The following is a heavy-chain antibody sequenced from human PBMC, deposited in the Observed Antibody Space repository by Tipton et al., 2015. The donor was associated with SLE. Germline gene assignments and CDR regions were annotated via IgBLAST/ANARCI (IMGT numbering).Heavy chain of an antibody. CDR2: ISSSSSYI. CDR3: ARSPVDYWNGYSA. CDR1: GFTFSRYS. D-gene: IGHD3-3*01. V-gene: IGHV3-21*04. Sequence: SLRLSCAASGFTFSRYSMNWVRQAPGKGLEWVSSISSSSSYIHQADSVKGRFTISRDNSKNSLYLQMNGLRAEDTAVYYCARSPVDYWNGYSAWGQGTLVTVSS. J-gene: IGHJ4*02.